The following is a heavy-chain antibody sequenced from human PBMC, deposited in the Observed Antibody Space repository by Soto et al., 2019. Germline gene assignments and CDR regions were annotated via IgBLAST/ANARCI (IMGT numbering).Heavy chain of an antibody. CDR1: GFTFSSYA. V-gene: IGHV3-30-3*01. CDR3: ARGLGEYYYDSSGYYTPGY. D-gene: IGHD3-22*01. CDR2: ISYDGSNK. Sequence: QVQLVESGGGVVQPGRSLRLSCAASGFTFSSYAMHWVRQAPGKGLEWVAVISYDGSNKYYADSVKGRFTISRDNSKNTLYLQMHSLRAEDTAVYYCARGLGEYYYDSSGYYTPGYWGQGPLVTVSS. J-gene: IGHJ4*02.